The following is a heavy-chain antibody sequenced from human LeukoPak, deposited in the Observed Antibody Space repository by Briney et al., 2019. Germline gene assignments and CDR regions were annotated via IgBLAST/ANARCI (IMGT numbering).Heavy chain of an antibody. J-gene: IGHJ5*02. Sequence: SQTLSLTCAISGDSVSSNSVAWNWFRQSPSRGLEWLGRTYYTSKWNNDYAVSVQSRIAVNPDTSKNQFSLHLNSVTPDDTAVYYCARQSYRRFDPGAREPWSPSPQ. V-gene: IGHV6-1*01. CDR3: ARQSYRRFDP. CDR2: TYYTSKWNN. CDR1: GDSVSSNSVA.